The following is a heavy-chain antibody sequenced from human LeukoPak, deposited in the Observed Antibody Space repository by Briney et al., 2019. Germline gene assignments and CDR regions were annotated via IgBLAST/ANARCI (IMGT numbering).Heavy chain of an antibody. CDR2: ISSSSSYT. Sequence: GGSLRLSCAASGFTSSDYYMSWIRQAPGKGLEWVSYISSSSSYTNYADSVKGRFTISRDNAKNSLYLQMNSLRAEDAAVYYCARVGLLGSGSPVFDYWGQGTLVTVSS. J-gene: IGHJ4*02. D-gene: IGHD3-10*01. CDR1: GFTSSDYY. V-gene: IGHV3-11*06. CDR3: ARVGLLGSGSPVFDY.